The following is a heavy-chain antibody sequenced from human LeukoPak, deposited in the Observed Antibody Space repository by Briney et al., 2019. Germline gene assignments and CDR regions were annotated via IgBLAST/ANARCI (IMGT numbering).Heavy chain of an antibody. D-gene: IGHD3-10*01. Sequence: PGGSLRLSCAASGFTFSSYAMSWVRQAPGKGLEWVSAISGSGGSTYYADSVKGRFTISRDNSKNTLYLQMNSLRAEDTAVYYCASPGEVRAATYYYGMDVWGQGTTVTVSS. CDR1: GFTFSSYA. J-gene: IGHJ6*02. CDR2: ISGSGGST. CDR3: ASPGEVRAATYYYGMDV. V-gene: IGHV3-23*01.